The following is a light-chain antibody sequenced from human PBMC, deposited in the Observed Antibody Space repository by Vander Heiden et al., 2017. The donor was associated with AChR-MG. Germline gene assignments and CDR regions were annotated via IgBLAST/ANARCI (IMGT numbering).Light chain of an antibody. CDR1: QSSSSN. V-gene: IGKV1-39*01. J-gene: IGKJ3*01. Sequence: DIQMPQSPSSLSASVGDRVTIPCRASQSSSSNLNGYQQKPGKAPNLLIYAASSLQSGGPSRFSGSGAGTDFTLTISSLQPADVATDYYQQSYSTPPFTFGPGTKVEIK. CDR3: QQSYSTPPFT. CDR2: AAS.